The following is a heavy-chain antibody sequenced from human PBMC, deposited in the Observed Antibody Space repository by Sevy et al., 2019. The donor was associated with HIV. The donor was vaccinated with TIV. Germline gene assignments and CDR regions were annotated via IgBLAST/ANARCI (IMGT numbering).Heavy chain of an antibody. V-gene: IGHV3-23*01. CDR1: GFTFSSYA. D-gene: IGHD3-10*01. J-gene: IGHJ4*02. CDR3: AKVQVIRELLGFDY. Sequence: GGYLRLSCAASGFTFSSYAMSWVRQAPGKGLEWVSAISGSGGSTYYADSVKGRFTISRDNSKNTLYLQMNSLRAEDTAVYYCAKVQVIRELLGFDYWGQGTLVTVSS. CDR2: ISGSGGST.